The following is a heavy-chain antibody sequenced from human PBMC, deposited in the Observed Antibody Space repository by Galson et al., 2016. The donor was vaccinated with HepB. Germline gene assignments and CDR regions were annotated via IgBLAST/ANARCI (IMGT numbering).Heavy chain of an antibody. CDR2: ISNDESHK. D-gene: IGHD5-18*01. J-gene: IGHJ1*01. CDR1: GXXFSXXX. V-gene: IGHV3-30*04. CDR3: SRDILAGGGYTSPGVY. Sequence: SLRLXCAASGXXFSXXXIHXXXRAXGKGLEXVAXISNDESHKYYADSVKGRFTISRDNSKNTLFLQMNSLRSDDTAIYYCSRDILAGGGYTSPGVYWGQGTLVTVSS.